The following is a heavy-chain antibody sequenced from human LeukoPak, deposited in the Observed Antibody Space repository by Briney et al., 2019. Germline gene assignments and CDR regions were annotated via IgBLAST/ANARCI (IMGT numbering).Heavy chain of an antibody. V-gene: IGHV4-59*01. CDR3: ARGHPPNLDV. CDR2: AYYNGNT. Sequence: SQTLSLTCTISGGSIGTDHWSWIRQPPGKGLDWIGYAYYNGNTNYNPSLNSRVTISVDTSNNQFSLRLTSVTTADTAVYYCARGHPPNLDVWGQGTTVTVSS. J-gene: IGHJ6*02. CDR1: GGSIGTDH.